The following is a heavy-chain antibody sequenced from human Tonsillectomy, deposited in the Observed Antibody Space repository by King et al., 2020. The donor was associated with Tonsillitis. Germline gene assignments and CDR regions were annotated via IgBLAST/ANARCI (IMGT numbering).Heavy chain of an antibody. V-gene: IGHV4-61*02. CDR2: IYASGST. CDR3: AREGWNIAARGLDY. J-gene: IGHJ4*02. D-gene: IGHD6-6*01. CDR1: GGSISSGTYF. Sequence: QLQESGPGLVKPSQTLSLTCTVSGGSISSGTYFWSWIRQPAGKGLEWIGRIYASGSTDYNPSLKSGVTISVDPSKNQFSLKLSSVTAAATAVYYCAREGWNIAARGLDYWGQGALVTVSS.